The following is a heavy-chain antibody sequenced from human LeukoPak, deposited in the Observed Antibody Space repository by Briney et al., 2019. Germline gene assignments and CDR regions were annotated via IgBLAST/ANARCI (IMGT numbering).Heavy chain of an antibody. CDR1: GFTFDDYA. V-gene: IGHV3-9*01. J-gene: IGHJ3*02. D-gene: IGHD6-13*01. Sequence: GGSLRLSCAASGFTFDDYAMHWVRQAPGKGLEWVSGISWNSGSIGYADSVKGRFTISRDNAKNSLYLQMNSLRAEDTALYYCAKDYSSSWYRGDAFDIWGQGTMVTVSS. CDR2: ISWNSGSI. CDR3: AKDYSSSWYRGDAFDI.